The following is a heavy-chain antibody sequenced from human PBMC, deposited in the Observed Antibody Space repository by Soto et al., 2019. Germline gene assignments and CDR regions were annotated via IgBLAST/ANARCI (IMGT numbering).Heavy chain of an antibody. Sequence: PSETLSLTCTVSGGSISSSDYYWGWIRQPPGKGLEWIGSIYYSGSTYYNPSLKSRVSISVDTSKKQFFLKLTSVTAADTAVYYCAGGITLIVVSNFDFWGQGTLVTVSS. D-gene: IGHD3-22*01. J-gene: IGHJ4*02. CDR3: AGGITLIVVSNFDF. CDR2: IYYSGST. V-gene: IGHV4-39*01. CDR1: GGSISSSDYY.